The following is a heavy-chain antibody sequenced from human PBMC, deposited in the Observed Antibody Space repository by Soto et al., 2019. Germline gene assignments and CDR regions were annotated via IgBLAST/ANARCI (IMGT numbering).Heavy chain of an antibody. D-gene: IGHD6-13*01. Sequence: ASVKVSCKASGYTFTSYDINWVRQAPGQGLEWMGWINPNSGGTNYAQKFQGRVTMTRDTSISTAYMELSRLRSDDTAVYYCARGYSSSWYLREYYFDYWGQGTLVTVSS. CDR2: INPNSGGT. CDR1: GYTFTSYD. CDR3: ARGYSSSWYLREYYFDY. V-gene: IGHV1-2*02. J-gene: IGHJ4*02.